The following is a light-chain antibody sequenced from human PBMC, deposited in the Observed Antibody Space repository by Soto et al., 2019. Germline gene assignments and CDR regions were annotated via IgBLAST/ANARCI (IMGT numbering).Light chain of an antibody. CDR2: GDS. CDR3: QSFDSSLSGSGVV. CDR1: SSNIGAGYA. Sequence: QPVLTQPPSVSGAPGQRVTISCTGRSSNIGAGYAVHWYQQLPGTANKPLIYGDSNRPSGVPDRFFGSKAGTSASLAITGLQAEDEAYYYCQSFDSSLSGSGVVCGGGTKLTVL. V-gene: IGLV1-40*01. J-gene: IGLJ2*01.